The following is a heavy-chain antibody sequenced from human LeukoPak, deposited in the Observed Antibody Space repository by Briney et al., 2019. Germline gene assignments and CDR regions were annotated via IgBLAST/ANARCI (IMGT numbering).Heavy chain of an antibody. CDR3: ARRAGAYSHPYDY. CDR2: IYSGGST. CDR1: GFTVSSNY. Sequence: GGSLRLSCAASGFTVSSNYMSWVRQAPGKGLECVSVIYSGGSTYYADSVKGRFTISRDNSKNTLYLQMNSLRAEDTAVYYCARRAGAYSHPYDYWGQGTLVTVSS. J-gene: IGHJ4*02. D-gene: IGHD4/OR15-4a*01. V-gene: IGHV3-53*01.